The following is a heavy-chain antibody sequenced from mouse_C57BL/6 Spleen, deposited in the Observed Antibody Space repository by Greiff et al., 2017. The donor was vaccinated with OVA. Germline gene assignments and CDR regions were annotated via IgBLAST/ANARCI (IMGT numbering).Heavy chain of an antibody. CDR1: GYTFTDYY. D-gene: IGHD1-1*01. CDR2: IYPGSGNT. V-gene: IGHV1-76*01. J-gene: IGHJ2*01. CDR3: AREDSSSGVLCDY. Sequence: QVHVKQSGAELVRPGASVKLSCKASGYTFTDYYINWVKQRPGQGLEWIARIYPGSGNTYYNEKFKGKATLTAEKSSSTAYMQLSSLTSEDSAVYFCAREDSSSGVLCDYWGQDTTLTVS.